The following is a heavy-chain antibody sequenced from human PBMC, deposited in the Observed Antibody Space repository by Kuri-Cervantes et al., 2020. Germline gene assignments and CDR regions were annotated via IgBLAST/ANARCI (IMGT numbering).Heavy chain of an antibody. J-gene: IGHJ4*02. D-gene: IGHD3-22*01. CDR2: INHSGYT. CDR3: ARGDSSGYPG. V-gene: IGHV4-34*01. Sequence: ESLKISCAIYGGYFDDYYWNWLRQSPGKGLEWIGLINHSGYTSHNPSLKSRVTLSTEMSKNQFSLELNSVTAADTAVYYCARGDSSGYPGWGQGTLVTVSS. CDR1: GGYFDDYY.